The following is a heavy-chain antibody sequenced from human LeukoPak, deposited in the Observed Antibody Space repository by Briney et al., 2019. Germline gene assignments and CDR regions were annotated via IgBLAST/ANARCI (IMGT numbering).Heavy chain of an antibody. V-gene: IGHV4-4*02. CDR2: IYHSGST. CDR1: GGSISSSNW. D-gene: IGHD3-9*01. J-gene: IGHJ4*02. CDR3: ARAMRYFDWFPLTDY. Sequence: SETLSLTCAVSGGSISSSNWWSWVRQPPGKGLEWIGEIYHSGSTNYNPSLKSRVTISVDTSKNQFSLKLSSVTAADTAVYYCARAMRYFDWFPLTDYWGQGTLVTVSS.